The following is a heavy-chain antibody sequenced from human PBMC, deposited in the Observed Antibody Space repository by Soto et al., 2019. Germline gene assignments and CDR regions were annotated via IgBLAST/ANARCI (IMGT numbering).Heavy chain of an antibody. D-gene: IGHD1-26*01. CDR3: AREKSGSYSDFDY. Sequence: GSLRFSFAASVFPFSSYRMNWDRPAPGKGLEWVSYISSSSSTIYYADSVKGRFTISRDNAKNSLYLQMNSLRDEDTAVYYCAREKSGSYSDFDYWGQGTLVTVAS. CDR1: VFPFSSYR. J-gene: IGHJ4*02. V-gene: IGHV3-48*02. CDR2: ISSSSSTI.